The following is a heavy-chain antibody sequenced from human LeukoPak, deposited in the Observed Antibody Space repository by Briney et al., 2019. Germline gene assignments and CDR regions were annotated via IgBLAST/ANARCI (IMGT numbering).Heavy chain of an antibody. D-gene: IGHD4-23*01. J-gene: IGHJ4*02. CDR1: GFTFSSYS. CDR2: ISSSSSYI. Sequence: GGSLRLSCAASGFTFSSYSMNWVRQAPGKGLEWVSSISSSSSYIYYADSVKGRFTISRDNAKNSLYLQMNSLRAEDTAVYYCASERNYGGNSDWGVAPPPIDYWGQGTLVTVSS. V-gene: IGHV3-21*01. CDR3: ASERNYGGNSDWGVAPPPIDY.